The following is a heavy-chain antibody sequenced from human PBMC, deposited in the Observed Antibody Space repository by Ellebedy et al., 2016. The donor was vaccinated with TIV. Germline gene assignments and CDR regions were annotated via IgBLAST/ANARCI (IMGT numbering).Heavy chain of an antibody. J-gene: IGHJ4*02. V-gene: IGHV4-39*01. D-gene: IGHD6-13*01. Sequence: SETLSLTCTVSGGSISSSSYHWAWIRQPPGKGLEWIGSIYYGGNTYYNPSLKSRGSISVDTSKNQFSLKLSSVTAADTAVYYCARPVSSWYSGFDYWGQGALVTVSS. CDR3: ARPVSSWYSGFDY. CDR2: IYYGGNT. CDR1: GGSISSSSYH.